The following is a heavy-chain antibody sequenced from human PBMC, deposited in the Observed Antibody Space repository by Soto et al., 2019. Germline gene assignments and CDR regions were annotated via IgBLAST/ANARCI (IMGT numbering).Heavy chain of an antibody. CDR3: ARHSDSYGDFSNWSDP. D-gene: IGHD5-18*01. CDR2: IHYSGST. V-gene: IGHV4-39*01. J-gene: IGHJ5*02. CDR1: GGSIRSSSYY. Sequence: QLQLQASGPGLVKPSETLSLTCTVSGGSIRSSSYYWGWIRQPPGTGLAWVGRIHYSGSTYYNPTLKSRVTISVDTSKSQFSLKLSTVTAEDTAVYYCARHSDSYGDFSNWSDPWGQGTLVTVSA.